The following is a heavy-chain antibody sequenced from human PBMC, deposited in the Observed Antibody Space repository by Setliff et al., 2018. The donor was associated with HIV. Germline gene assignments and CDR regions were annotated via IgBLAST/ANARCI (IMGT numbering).Heavy chain of an antibody. D-gene: IGHD3-3*01. Sequence: GGSLRLSCAASGFTFFSYEMNWVRQAPGKGLEWISYISSTGNTIYYADSVKGRFTISRDNAKNSLSLQMNSLRAEDTAVYYCAREGRITSFGVIIPGSNALDVWGQGTTVTVSS. V-gene: IGHV3-48*03. CDR3: AREGRITSFGVIIPGSNALDV. CDR1: GFTFFSYE. CDR2: ISSTGNTI. J-gene: IGHJ6*02.